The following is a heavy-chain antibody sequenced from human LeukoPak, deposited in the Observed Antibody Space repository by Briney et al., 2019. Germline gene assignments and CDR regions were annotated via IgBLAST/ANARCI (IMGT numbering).Heavy chain of an antibody. J-gene: IGHJ4*02. CDR1: GGSISSGGYS. CDR3: ARGLGAAAGTFFDY. Sequence: SETLSLTCAVSGGSISSGGYSWSWIRQPPGKGLEWIGYIYHSGSTYYNPSLKGRVTISVDTSKNQFSLKLSSVTAADMAVYYCARGLGAAAGTFFDYWGQGTLVTVSS. V-gene: IGHV4-30-2*01. D-gene: IGHD6-13*01. CDR2: IYHSGST.